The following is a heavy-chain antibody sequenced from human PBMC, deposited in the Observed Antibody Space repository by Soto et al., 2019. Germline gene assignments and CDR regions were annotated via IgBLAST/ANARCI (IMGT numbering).Heavy chain of an antibody. CDR1: GFTFSSYG. V-gene: IGHV3-33*01. CDR3: ARDLNSGGLSYYYYGMDV. CDR2: IWYDGSNK. J-gene: IGHJ6*02. D-gene: IGHD2-15*01. Sequence: GGSLRLSCAASGFTFSSYGMHWVRQAPGKGLEWVAVIWYDGSNKYYADSVKGRFTISRDNSKNTLYLQMNSLRAEDTAVYYCARDLNSGGLSYYYYGMDVWGQGTTVTVSS.